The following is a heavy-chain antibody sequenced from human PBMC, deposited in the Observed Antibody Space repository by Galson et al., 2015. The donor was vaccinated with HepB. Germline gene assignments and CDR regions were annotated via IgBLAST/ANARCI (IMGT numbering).Heavy chain of an antibody. D-gene: IGHD2-2*01. CDR2: ISANSGCT. CDR1: GYTFNTYA. V-gene: IGHV1-18*04. J-gene: IGHJ6*02. Sequence: SVKVSCKGSGYTFNTYAYSWVRQAPGQGLEWMGWISANSGCTNYAQKLTGRVTMNTDTSTSTAFMELRSLRSDDTAVYYCARDCSSATCLYGMDVWGQGTTVTVSS. CDR3: ARDCSSATCLYGMDV.